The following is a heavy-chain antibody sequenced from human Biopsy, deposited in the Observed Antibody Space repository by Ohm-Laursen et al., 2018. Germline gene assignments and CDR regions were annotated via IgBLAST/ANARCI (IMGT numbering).Heavy chain of an antibody. Sequence: SETLPLTCAVFGKTFSDYQWSWIRQPPGKGLEWIGQINQAGTTNYNPSLKSRVSIYADASKYEFSLRLTSVTAADTAVYLCGNEVHGRDYWGLGAQVTVSS. V-gene: IGHV4-34*08. D-gene: IGHD2-15*01. CDR2: INQAGTT. CDR3: GNEVHGRDY. J-gene: IGHJ4*02. CDR1: GKTFSDYQ.